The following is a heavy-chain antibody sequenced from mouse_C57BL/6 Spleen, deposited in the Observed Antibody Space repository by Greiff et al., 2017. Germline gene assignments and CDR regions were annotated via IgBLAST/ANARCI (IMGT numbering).Heavy chain of an antibody. J-gene: IGHJ3*01. D-gene: IGHD3-2*02. CDR1: GYSITSGYY. V-gene: IGHV3-6*01. CDR3: ARQLRLRFAY. Sequence: EVQLVESGPGLVKPSQSLSLTCSVTGYSITSGYYWNWIRQFPGNKLEWMGYISYDGSNNYNPSLKNRISITRDTSKNQFFLKLNSVTTEDTATYYCARQLRLRFAYWGQGTLVTVSA. CDR2: ISYDGSN.